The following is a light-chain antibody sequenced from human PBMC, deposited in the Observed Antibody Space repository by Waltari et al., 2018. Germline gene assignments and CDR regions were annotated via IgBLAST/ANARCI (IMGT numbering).Light chain of an antibody. CDR3: CSYTNSGTRV. Sequence: QSPLTQPASVSASPGQSITISCTGTSSDIGGYVYASWYQQHPGRAPKLIIYEVDKRPSGISSRFSGSKSGNTASRTISGLQPEDEADYYCCSYTNSGTRVFGTGTKVTVL. CDR2: EVD. V-gene: IGLV2-14*03. J-gene: IGLJ1*01. CDR1: SSDIGGYVY.